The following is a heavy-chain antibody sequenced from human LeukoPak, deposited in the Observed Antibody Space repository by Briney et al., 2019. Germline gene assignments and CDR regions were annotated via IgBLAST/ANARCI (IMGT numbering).Heavy chain of an antibody. J-gene: IGHJ4*02. CDR3: ARGRGYNSFDY. CDR1: GGSFSGYH. V-gene: IGHV4-34*01. Sequence: PSETLSLTRAVYGGSFSGYHWSWIRQPPGKGLEWIGEINHSGSTNYNPSLKSRITISVDTSKNQFSLKLTSVTAADTAVYYCARGRGYNSFDYWGQGTLVTVSS. CDR2: INHSGST. D-gene: IGHD3-16*02.